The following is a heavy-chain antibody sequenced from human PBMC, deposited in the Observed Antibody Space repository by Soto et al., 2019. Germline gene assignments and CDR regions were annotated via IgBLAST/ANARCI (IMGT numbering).Heavy chain of an antibody. V-gene: IGHV1-69*06. J-gene: IGHJ6*02. CDR2: IIPIFGTA. CDR3: ARWGGLDLFRFLVGYYGMDA. D-gene: IGHD3-3*01. Sequence: SVKGYCKASGGTFSRYAISWVRQAHGQGLEWMGGIIPIFGTANYAQKFQGRVTITADKPTSTAYMELSSLRSEDTAVYYCARWGGLDLFRFLVGYYGMDAWGQGTTVPGSS. CDR1: GGTFSRYA.